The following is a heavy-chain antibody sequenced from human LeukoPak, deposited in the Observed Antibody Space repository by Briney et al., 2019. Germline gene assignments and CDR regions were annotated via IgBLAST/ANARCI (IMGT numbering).Heavy chain of an antibody. D-gene: IGHD3-9*01. CDR3: ARAPGDILTGYYYGPFDY. CDR2: INPNSGGT. J-gene: IGHJ4*02. CDR1: GYTFTGYY. V-gene: IGHV1-2*02. Sequence: ASVKVSCKASGYTFTGYYMHWVRQAPGQGLEWMGWINPNSGGTNYAQKFQGRATMTRDTSISTAYMELSRLRSDDTAVYYCARAPGDILTGYYYGPFDYWGQGTLVTVSS.